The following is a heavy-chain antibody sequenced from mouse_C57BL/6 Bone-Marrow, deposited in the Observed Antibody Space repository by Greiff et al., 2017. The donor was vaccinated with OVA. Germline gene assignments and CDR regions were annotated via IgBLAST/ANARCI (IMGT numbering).Heavy chain of an antibody. J-gene: IGHJ2*01. CDR1: GYTFTSYW. CDR3: ARDHDHGGYFDY. V-gene: IGHV1-53*01. CDR2: IKPSNGGT. D-gene: IGHD2-3*01. Sequence: VKLQQPGTELVKPGASVKLSCKASGYTFTSYWMHWVKQRPGQGLEWIGNIKPSNGGTNYNAKFKSKATLTVDKSSSTAYMQLSSLTSENSAVYYCARDHDHGGYFDYWGQGTTLTVSS.